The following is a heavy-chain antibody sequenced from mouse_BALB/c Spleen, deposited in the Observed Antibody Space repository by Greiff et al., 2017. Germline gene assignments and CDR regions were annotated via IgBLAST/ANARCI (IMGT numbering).Heavy chain of an antibody. J-gene: IGHJ4*01. D-gene: IGHD2-10*02. Sequence: VQLQQSGAELVRPGVSVKISCKGSGYTFTDYAMHWVKQSHAKSLEWIGVISTYYGDASYNQKFKGKATMTVDKSSSTAYMQLSSLTSEDSAVYFCAQYGNYERNYAMDYWGQGTSVTVSS. CDR1: GYTFTDYA. CDR3: AQYGNYERNYAMDY. V-gene: IGHV1S137*01. CDR2: ISTYYGDA.